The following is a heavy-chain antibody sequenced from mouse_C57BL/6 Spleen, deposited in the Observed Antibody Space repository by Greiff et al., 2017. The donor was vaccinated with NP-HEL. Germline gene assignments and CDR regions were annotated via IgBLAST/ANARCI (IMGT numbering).Heavy chain of an antibody. CDR1: GYAFTNYL. D-gene: IGHD1-1*01. J-gene: IGHJ2*01. CDR2: INTGSGGT. Sequence: VQLQESGAELVRPGISVKVSCKASGYAFTNYLIEWVKQRPGQGLEWIGVINTGSGGTNYNEKFKGKATLTADKSSSTAYMQLSSLTSEDSAVYVCARYLYCYLDDWGKGTTLTVSS. CDR3: ARYLYCYLDD. V-gene: IGHV1-54*01.